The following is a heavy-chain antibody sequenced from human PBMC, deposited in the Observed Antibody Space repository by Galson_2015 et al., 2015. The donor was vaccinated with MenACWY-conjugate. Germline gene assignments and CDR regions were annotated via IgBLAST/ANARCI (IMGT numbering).Heavy chain of an antibody. CDR3: ARDPPTPESDVHYYGMDV. Sequence: SLRLSCAASGFSFSKNSMNWVRQAPGKGLEWVSYISANGRTIFYADFVKGRFTISRDNGNNVVYLQMNSLRDEDTAVYYCARDPPTPESDVHYYGMDVWGQGTTVTVSS. V-gene: IGHV3-48*02. CDR2: ISANGRTI. D-gene: IGHD3-10*01. J-gene: IGHJ6*02. CDR1: GFSFSKNS.